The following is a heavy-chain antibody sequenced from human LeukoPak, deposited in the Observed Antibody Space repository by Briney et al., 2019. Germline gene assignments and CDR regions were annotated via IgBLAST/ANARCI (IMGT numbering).Heavy chain of an antibody. D-gene: IGHD1-26*01. CDR3: ARGELDSASYYYYYGMDV. CDR2: INHSGST. J-gene: IGHJ6*02. V-gene: IGHV4-34*01. Sequence: SETLSLTCAVYGGSFSGYYWSWIRQPPGKGLEWIGEINHSGSTNYNPSLKSRVTISVDTSKNQCSLKLSSVTAADTAVYYCARGELDSASYYYYYGMDVWGQGTTVTVSS. CDR1: GGSFSGYY.